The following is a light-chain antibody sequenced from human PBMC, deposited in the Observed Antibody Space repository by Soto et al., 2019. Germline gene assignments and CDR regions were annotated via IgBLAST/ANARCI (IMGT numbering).Light chain of an antibody. Sequence: DIQMTQSPSTLSASVGDRVTITCRASQSISIWLAWYQQKPGKAPKLLIYKASSLESGVPSRFSGNGSGTEFTLTISSLQPDDFATYYCQQYNSYWTFGQGTKVEIK. CDR3: QQYNSYWT. J-gene: IGKJ1*01. V-gene: IGKV1-5*03. CDR1: QSISIW. CDR2: KAS.